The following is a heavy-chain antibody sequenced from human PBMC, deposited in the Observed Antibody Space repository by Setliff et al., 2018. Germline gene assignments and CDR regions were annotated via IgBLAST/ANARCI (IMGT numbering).Heavy chain of an antibody. CDR3: AKSWVVPAAITFSGFDP. D-gene: IGHD2-2*01. CDR1: GFTFSSYA. CDR2: ISGSGGST. J-gene: IGHJ5*02. V-gene: IGHV3-23*01. Sequence: GGSLRLSCAASGFTFSSYAMSWVRQAPGKGLEWVSAISGSGGSTYYADSVKGRFTISRDNSKNTPYLQMNSLRAEDTAVYYCAKSWVVPAAITFSGFDPWGQGTLVTVSS.